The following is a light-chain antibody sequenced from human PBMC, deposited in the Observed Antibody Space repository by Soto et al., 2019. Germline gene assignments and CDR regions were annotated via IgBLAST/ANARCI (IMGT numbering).Light chain of an antibody. CDR3: QQLFDPPIT. Sequence: IGRTQSPGAVWLFPGERATLSCAASQSVSSNAAWHQKQPRPPPRLLIYGASTTATGIPARISGSGAGTDSPPSIRSQQQEDSATYCCQQLFDPPITFGQGTRVDIK. J-gene: IGKJ5*01. V-gene: IGKV3D-15*01. CDR1: QSVSSN. CDR2: GAS.